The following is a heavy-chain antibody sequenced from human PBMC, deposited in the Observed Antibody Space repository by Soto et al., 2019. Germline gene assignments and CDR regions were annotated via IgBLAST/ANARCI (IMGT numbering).Heavy chain of an antibody. V-gene: IGHV1-18*01. Sequence: ASVKVSCKASGYTFTSYGISWVRQAPGQGLEWMGWISAYNGNTNYAQKLQGRVTMATDTSTSKAYMELRGLRSDDTAVYYCARRGIAVARNGIDYWGQGTLVTVSS. CDR2: ISAYNGNT. CDR1: GYTFTSYG. D-gene: IGHD6-19*01. J-gene: IGHJ4*02. CDR3: ARRGIAVARNGIDY.